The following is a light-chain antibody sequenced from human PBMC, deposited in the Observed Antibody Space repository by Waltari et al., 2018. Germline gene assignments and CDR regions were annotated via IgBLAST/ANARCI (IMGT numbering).Light chain of an antibody. CDR2: EVT. CDR1: AVSYNV. CDR3: CSYAGSSTWV. V-gene: IGLV2-23*02. J-gene: IGLJ3*02. Sequence: QSALTQPASVSGSPGQSLTTSCTDAVSYNVVSWYQQYPGKAPKLMISEVTKRPSGVSTRFSGSKSGNTASLTISGLQGEDEADYYCCSYAGSSTWVFGGGTKVTVL.